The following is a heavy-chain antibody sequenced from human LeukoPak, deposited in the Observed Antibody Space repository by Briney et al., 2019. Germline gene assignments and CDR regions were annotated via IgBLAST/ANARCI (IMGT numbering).Heavy chain of an antibody. CDR2: IGGSGGTT. CDR3: AKDDGSEYLLCYFDY. D-gene: IGHD6-19*01. J-gene: IGHJ4*02. CDR1: GFTFSTYT. V-gene: IGHV3-23*01. Sequence: GGSLRLSCAASGFTFSTYTMTWVRRTPGKGLEWVSAIGGSGGTTYCADSVKGRFTISTNNSKNTLYLQMNSLRAEDTAVYYCAKDDGSEYLLCYFDYLGQGTLVTVSS.